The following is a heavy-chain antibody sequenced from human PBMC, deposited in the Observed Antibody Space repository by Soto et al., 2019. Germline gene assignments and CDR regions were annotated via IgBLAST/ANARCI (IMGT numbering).Heavy chain of an antibody. J-gene: IGHJ4*02. CDR3: ARRWGDYFDY. V-gene: IGHV4-59*08. CDR1: GGSISSYY. D-gene: IGHD3-16*01. Sequence: SETLSLTCTVSGGSISSYYWSWIRQPPGKGLEWIGYIFYSGSTNYNPSLKSRVTISVDTSKNQFSLKLSSVTAADTAVYYCARRWGDYFDYWGQGTLVTVSS. CDR2: IFYSGST.